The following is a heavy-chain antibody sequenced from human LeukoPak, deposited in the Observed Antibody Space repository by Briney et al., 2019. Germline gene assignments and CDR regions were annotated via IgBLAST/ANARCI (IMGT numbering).Heavy chain of an antibody. CDR2: IIPIFPSA. Sequence: SVKVSCKVSGGPFINYGLSWVGQAAGQGVEGMGGIIPIFPSANYAQNSQGTVTITADESTSTVYMELSSLRTDDTAVYYCARPPVSGTLNDAFDIWGQGTVVTVSS. CDR1: GGPFINYG. V-gene: IGHV1-69*13. CDR3: ARPPVSGTLNDAFDI. J-gene: IGHJ3*02. D-gene: IGHD1/OR15-1a*01.